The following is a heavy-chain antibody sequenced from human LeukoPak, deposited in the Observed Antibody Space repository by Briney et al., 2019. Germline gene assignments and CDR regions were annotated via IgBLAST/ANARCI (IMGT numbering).Heavy chain of an antibody. Sequence: GGSLRLSCAASRFTFSDYAMNWVRQAPGKGLEWVSGISGSDGSTYYADSVKGRFTVSRDNSNNTLYLETNSLRAEDTAVYYCAKVSVPAAIHYPYDYWGQGTLVTVSS. V-gene: IGHV3-23*01. CDR1: RFTFSDYA. CDR2: ISGSDGST. D-gene: IGHD2-2*01. J-gene: IGHJ4*02. CDR3: AKVSVPAAIHYPYDY.